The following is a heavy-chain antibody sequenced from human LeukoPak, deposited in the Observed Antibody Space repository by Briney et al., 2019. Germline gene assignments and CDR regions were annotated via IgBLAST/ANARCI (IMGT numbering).Heavy chain of an antibody. CDR2: ISYDGSHQ. D-gene: IGHD3-10*01. CDR3: ATPINYHGSGSYFPPIH. CDR1: GFTFRDNG. V-gene: IGHV3-30*03. J-gene: IGHJ4*02. Sequence: PGGSLRLSCAASGFTFRDNGMDRVRQAPGKGLEWVAVISYDGSHQYYADSVKGRFTISRDNSKNTLYLQMNSLRPEDTAVYYCATPINYHGSGSYFPPIHWGQGTLVTVSS.